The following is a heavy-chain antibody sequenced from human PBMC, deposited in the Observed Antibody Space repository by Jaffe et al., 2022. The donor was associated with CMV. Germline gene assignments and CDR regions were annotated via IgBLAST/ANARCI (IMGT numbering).Heavy chain of an antibody. J-gene: IGHJ4*02. V-gene: IGHV3-33*01. CDR2: IWYDGSNK. D-gene: IGHD3-16*01. CDR1: GFTFSSYG. CDR3: ARDMRSRTQREIRTELRRLGAFDY. Sequence: QVQLVESGGGVVQPGRSLRLSCAASGFTFSSYGMHWVRQAPGKGLEWVAVIWYDGSNKYYADSVKGRFTISRDNSKNTLYLQMNSLRAEDTAVYYCARDMRSRTQREIRTELRRLGAFDYWGQGTLVTVSS.